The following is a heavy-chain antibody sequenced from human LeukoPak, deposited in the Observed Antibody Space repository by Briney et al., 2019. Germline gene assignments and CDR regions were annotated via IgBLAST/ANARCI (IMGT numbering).Heavy chain of an antibody. CDR3: ARGSHSGYDYINY. J-gene: IGHJ4*02. CDR2: ISSSTSTI. CDR1: GFTFSSYN. D-gene: IGHD5-12*01. V-gene: IGHV3-48*01. Sequence: GGSLGLSCAASGFTFSSYNMNWVRQAPGKGLEWISYISSSTSTIHYADSVKGRFTISRDSSQNTLYLQMNSLRPEDTAVYYCARGSHSGYDYINYWGQGTLVTVSS.